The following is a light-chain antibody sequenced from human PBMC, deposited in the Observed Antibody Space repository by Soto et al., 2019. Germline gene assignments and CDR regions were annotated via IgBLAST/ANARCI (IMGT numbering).Light chain of an antibody. CDR1: QDIDFF. V-gene: IGKV1-16*02. Sequence: DIQMTQSPSSLSASVGDRVTITCRASQDIDFFLAWFQQKPGKAPKSLIYATSKLQDGVPSKFTGSGSGTEFTLTISTLRPEDFATYYCQQYNTYPWTFGPGTKV. CDR2: ATS. J-gene: IGKJ1*01. CDR3: QQYNTYPWT.